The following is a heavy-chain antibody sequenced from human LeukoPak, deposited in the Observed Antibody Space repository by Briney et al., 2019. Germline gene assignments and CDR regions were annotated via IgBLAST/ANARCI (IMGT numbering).Heavy chain of an antibody. CDR2: IKQDGSQK. CDR1: GFTFNIFW. CDR3: ARDHPRYCSGGSCYSGYWYFDL. D-gene: IGHD2-15*01. V-gene: IGHV3-7*01. Sequence: GGSLRLSCAASGFTFNIFWMTWVRQAPGKGLEWVANIKQDGSQKYYVDSVKGRFTISRDNSKNTLYLQMNSLRDEDTAVYYCARDHPRYCSGGSCYSGYWYFDLWGRGTLVTVSS. J-gene: IGHJ2*01.